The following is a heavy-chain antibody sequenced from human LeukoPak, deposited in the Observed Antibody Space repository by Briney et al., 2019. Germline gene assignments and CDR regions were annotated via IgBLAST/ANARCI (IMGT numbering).Heavy chain of an antibody. Sequence: QPGRSLRLSCAASGFTFSSYGMHWVRQAPGKGLEWVTVISFDGSNKYYAGSVKGRFTISRDNSKNTLYLQMNSLRAEDTAVYYCAATPDYFNYWGQGTLVTVSS. V-gene: IGHV3-30*03. CDR2: ISFDGSNK. CDR1: GFTFSSYG. J-gene: IGHJ4*02. CDR3: AATPDYFNY. D-gene: IGHD5-12*01.